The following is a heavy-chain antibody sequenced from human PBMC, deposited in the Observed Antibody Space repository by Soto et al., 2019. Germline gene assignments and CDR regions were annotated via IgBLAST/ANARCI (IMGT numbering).Heavy chain of an antibody. CDR1: GGTLTHYA. CDR3: ATEPRANRGIAAAGTLGGFES. V-gene: IGHV1-69*12. CDR2: IVPLFGTT. D-gene: IGHD6-13*01. Sequence: QVQLVQSGAEVKKPGSSVKVSCKASGGTLTHYAISWVRQAPGQGLEWMGGIVPLFGTTTYAQTFQGRVTITADASTTTAYMVLSSLRSDDTAVYYCATEPRANRGIAAAGTLGGFESWGQGTLVTVSS. J-gene: IGHJ5*01.